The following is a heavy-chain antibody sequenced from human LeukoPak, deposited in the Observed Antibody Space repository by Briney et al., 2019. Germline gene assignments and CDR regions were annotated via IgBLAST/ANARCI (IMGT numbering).Heavy chain of an antibody. Sequence: SETLSLTCTVSGGSISSSSYYWGWIRQPPGKGLEWIGSIYYSGSTYYNPSLKSRVTMSVDTSKNQFSLKLSSVTAADTAVYYCARLLGYCSSTSCPKGPWFDPWGQGTLVTVSS. V-gene: IGHV4-39*01. CDR1: GGSISSSSYY. D-gene: IGHD2-2*01. CDR3: ARLLGYCSSTSCPKGPWFDP. J-gene: IGHJ5*02. CDR2: IYYSGST.